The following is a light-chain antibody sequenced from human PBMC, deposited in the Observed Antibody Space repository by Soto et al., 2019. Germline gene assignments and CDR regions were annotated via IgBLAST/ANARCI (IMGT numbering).Light chain of an antibody. V-gene: IGKV3-15*01. CDR2: GAS. Sequence: EIVMTQSPGTLSVSLGERVTLSCRASQSIGSNLAWYQQKLGQAPRLLISGASTRATGISSRFSGSGSGTEFTLTISSLRSEDLAVSYCQQYDDWPPITFGQGTRLEIK. CDR1: QSIGSN. CDR3: QQYDDWPPIT. J-gene: IGKJ5*01.